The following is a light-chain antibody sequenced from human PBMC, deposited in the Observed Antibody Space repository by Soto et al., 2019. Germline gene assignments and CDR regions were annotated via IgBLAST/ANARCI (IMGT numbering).Light chain of an antibody. CDR3: QQYDNWPPYT. J-gene: IGKJ2*01. V-gene: IGKV3-15*01. CDR1: QSVGTN. Sequence: EIVMTQSPATLSVSPGERVTLSYRASQSVGTNVAWYQQKPGQAPRLLIYLTSTRATGIPARFSGSGSGTEFTLTISSLQSEDFAVYYCQQYDNWPPYTFGQGTKLEIK. CDR2: LTS.